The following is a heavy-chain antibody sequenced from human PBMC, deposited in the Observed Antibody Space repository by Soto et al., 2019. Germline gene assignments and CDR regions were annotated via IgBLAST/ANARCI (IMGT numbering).Heavy chain of an antibody. V-gene: IGHV1-69*13. J-gene: IGHJ4*02. CDR1: GGTFSSYA. Sequence: SVKVSCKASGGTFSSYAISWVRQAPGQGLEWMGGIIPIFGTANYAQKFQGRVTITADESTSTAYMELSSLRSEDTAVYYCARKAAAGSNYFDYWGQGTLVTVSS. CDR2: IIPIFGTA. D-gene: IGHD6-13*01. CDR3: ARKAAAGSNYFDY.